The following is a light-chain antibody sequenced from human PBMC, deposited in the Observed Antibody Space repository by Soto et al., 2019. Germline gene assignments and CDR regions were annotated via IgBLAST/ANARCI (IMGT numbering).Light chain of an antibody. Sequence: QSLLTQPPSVSAAPGQKGTISCSGSISNIRGNSVSWYQQLPVTAPKLLIYDDNKRPSGIPDRFSGSKSGTSATLGITGFQTGDEADYYCGSWDSSLSAYVFGTGTKVTVL. CDR2: DDN. J-gene: IGLJ1*01. V-gene: IGLV1-51*01. CDR3: GSWDSSLSAYV. CDR1: ISNIRGNS.